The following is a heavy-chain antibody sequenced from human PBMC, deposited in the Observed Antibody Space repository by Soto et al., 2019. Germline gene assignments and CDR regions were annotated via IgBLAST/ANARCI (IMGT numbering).Heavy chain of an antibody. J-gene: IGHJ4*02. V-gene: IGHV3-30*18. CDR3: AKEGGLSGSYYISSSYYFDY. Sequence: QVQLVESGGGVVQLGRPLRLSCAASGFPFSSSGFHWVRQAPGKGLEGVAIISYDGSNTYYADSVKGRFTISRDNSKNTLYLQMNSLRAEDTSVYYCAKEGGLSGSYYISSSYYFDYWGQGTLVTVSS. D-gene: IGHD1-26*01. CDR1: GFPFSSSG. CDR2: ISYDGSNT.